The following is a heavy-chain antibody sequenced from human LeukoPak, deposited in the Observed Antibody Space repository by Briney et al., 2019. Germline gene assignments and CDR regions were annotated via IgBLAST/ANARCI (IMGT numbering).Heavy chain of an antibody. CDR2: IRYDGSNR. CDR3: ARAGSGSYFAY. D-gene: IGHD3-10*01. Sequence: GGSLRLSCAASGFTFTSYGMHWVRQAPGKGLEWVAFIRYDGSNRNYADSVKGRFTISRDNTKNSLYLQMNSLRAEDTAVYYCARAGSGSYFAYWGQGTLVTVSS. J-gene: IGHJ4*02. V-gene: IGHV3-30*02. CDR1: GFTFTSYG.